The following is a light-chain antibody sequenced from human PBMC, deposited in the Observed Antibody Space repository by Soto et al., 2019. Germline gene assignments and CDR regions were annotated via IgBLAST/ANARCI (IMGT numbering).Light chain of an antibody. Sequence: EIGLTQSPGTLSLSPGERATLSCRASQSVSSNYLAWYQQTPGQAPRLLIYGASTRATGLPDRFSGSGSGTDYPLTLSRLESEHFAVYYCHQYGSSHRYTFGQGTNLDIQ. V-gene: IGKV3-20*01. CDR3: HQYGSSHRYT. CDR1: QSVSSNY. CDR2: GAS. J-gene: IGKJ2*01.